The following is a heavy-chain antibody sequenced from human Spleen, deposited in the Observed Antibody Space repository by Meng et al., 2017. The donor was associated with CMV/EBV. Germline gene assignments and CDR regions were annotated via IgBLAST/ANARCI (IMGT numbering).Heavy chain of an antibody. CDR2: IYHSGST. CDR1: SISSSHW. J-gene: IGHJ3*02. V-gene: IGHV4-4*02. Sequence: SISSSHWWSWVRQPPRKGLEWIGEIYHSGSTSYNPSLRSRVTISVDKSRNQFSLKLSSVTAADTAVYYCARGQGASYDGSGDDAFDIWGQGTVVTVSS. CDR3: ARGQGASYDGSGDDAFDI. D-gene: IGHD3-22*01.